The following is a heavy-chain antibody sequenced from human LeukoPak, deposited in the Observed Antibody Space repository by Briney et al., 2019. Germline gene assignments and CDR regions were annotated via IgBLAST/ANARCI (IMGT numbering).Heavy chain of an antibody. Sequence: ASVKVSCKASGYTFTGYYMHWVRQAPGQGLEWMGWINPNSGDTNYAQKFQGRVTMTKDTSISTAYMELSRLRSDDTAVYYCAQTGSSCCSLDYWGQGTLVTVSS. CDR1: GYTFTGYY. CDR2: INPNSGDT. D-gene: IGHD6-13*01. CDR3: AQTGSSCCSLDY. J-gene: IGHJ4*02. V-gene: IGHV1-2*02.